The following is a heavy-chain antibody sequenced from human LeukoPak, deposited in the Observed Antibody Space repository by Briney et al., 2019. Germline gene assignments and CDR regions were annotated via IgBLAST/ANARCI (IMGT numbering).Heavy chain of an antibody. CDR2: IKQDGSEK. D-gene: IGHD3-22*01. Sequence: GGSLRLSCAASGFTFSSYWMSWVRQAPGKGLEWVANIKQDGSEKYYVDSVKGRFTISRDNAKNSLYLQMDSLRAEDTALYYCAKESIYYYDSSGYPQGAFDIWGQGTMVTVSS. CDR1: GFTFSSYW. CDR3: AKESIYYYDSSGYPQGAFDI. J-gene: IGHJ3*02. V-gene: IGHV3-7*03.